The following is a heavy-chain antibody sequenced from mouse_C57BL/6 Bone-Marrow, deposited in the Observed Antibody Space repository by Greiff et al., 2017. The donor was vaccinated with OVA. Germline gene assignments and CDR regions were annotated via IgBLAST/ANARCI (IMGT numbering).Heavy chain of an antibody. CDR2: IRSKSNNYAT. V-gene: IGHV10-1*01. Sequence: EVQLVESGGGLVQPKGSLKLSCAASGFSFNTYAMNWVRQAPGKGLEWVARIRSKSNNYATYYADSVKDRFTISRDDSESMLYLQMNNLKTEDTAMYYCGGWLPSSYAMDYWGQGTSVTVSS. D-gene: IGHD2-2*01. CDR3: GGWLPSSYAMDY. J-gene: IGHJ4*01. CDR1: GFSFNTYA.